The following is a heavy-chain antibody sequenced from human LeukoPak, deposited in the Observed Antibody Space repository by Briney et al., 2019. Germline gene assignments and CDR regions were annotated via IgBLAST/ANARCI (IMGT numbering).Heavy chain of an antibody. J-gene: IGHJ3*02. CDR1: GFTLSNYV. CDR3: AKIPYEYNTGRYAAFDI. Sequence: PGGSLRLSRAASGFTLSNYVMSWVRQAPGQGLGWVSSMSGSGSSRYHADSVKGRFTISRDNSKNTLYLQMNSLRAGDTAKYYCAKIPYEYNTGRYAAFDIWGQGTMVTVSS. V-gene: IGHV3-23*01. CDR2: MSGSGSSR. D-gene: IGHD6-19*01.